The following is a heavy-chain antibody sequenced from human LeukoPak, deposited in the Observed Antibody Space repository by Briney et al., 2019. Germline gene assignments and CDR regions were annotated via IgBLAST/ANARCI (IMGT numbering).Heavy chain of an antibody. D-gene: IGHD3/OR15-3a*01. CDR2: IYYSGIT. J-gene: IGHJ4*02. V-gene: IGHV4-39*01. CDR1: GVSISSSNSY. CDR3: ARQTGSGLFILP. Sequence: SETLSLTCTVSGVSISSSNSYWGWIRQPPGKGLEWIGSIYYSGITYYNASLKSQVSISIDTSKNQFSLRLTSVTAADTAVYYCARQTGSGLFILPGGQGTLVTVSS.